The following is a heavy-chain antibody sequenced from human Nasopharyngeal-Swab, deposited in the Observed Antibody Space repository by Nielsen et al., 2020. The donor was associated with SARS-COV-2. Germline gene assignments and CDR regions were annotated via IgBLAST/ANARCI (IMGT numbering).Heavy chain of an antibody. J-gene: IGHJ6*02. CDR1: GYTFTSYC. CDR2: INPSGGST. V-gene: IGHV1-46*04. CDR3: ASSRYEVTIFGVVYYGIDA. Sequence: ASVEVSCKAAGYTFTSYCMHWERQAPGQGIEGMGIINPSGGSTSYAQKLQGRVTMTKDTSRSTVYMELSSLRSEDTAVYYCASSRYEVTIFGVVYYGIDAWGQGTTVTVSS. D-gene: IGHD3-3*01.